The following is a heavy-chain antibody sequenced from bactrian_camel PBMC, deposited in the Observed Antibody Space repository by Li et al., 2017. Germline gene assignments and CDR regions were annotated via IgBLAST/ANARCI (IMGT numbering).Heavy chain of an antibody. V-gene: IGHV3S1*01. CDR1: GSTYSRNC. Sequence: HVQMVESGGGSVQPGGSLRLSCVVSGSTYSRNCVGWFRQAPGKEREGVAAVYAGGAAPYYVDSVKGRFSISVDNANNRLYLEMDNLKPEDTGMYYCAVGPKAMQVGGQWYASDCRDYYAVDYWGKGTQVTVS. D-gene: IGHD2*01. CDR2: VYAGGAAP. J-gene: IGHJ7*01.